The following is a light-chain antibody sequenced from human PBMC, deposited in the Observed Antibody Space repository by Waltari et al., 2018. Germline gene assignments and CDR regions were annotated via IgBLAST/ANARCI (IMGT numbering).Light chain of an antibody. Sequence: DVVMTQSPLSLPITPGQLASMTCRTSQSLLHSNGNTYLSWFLQKPGQPPRRLIYKVSNRDSGVPDRFSGSGAGTDFTLKISRVEAEDVGVYYCMQGTHFPYSFGQGTKVEIK. CDR2: KVS. CDR3: MQGTHFPYS. V-gene: IGKV2-30*02. J-gene: IGKJ2*03. CDR1: QSLLHSNGNTY.